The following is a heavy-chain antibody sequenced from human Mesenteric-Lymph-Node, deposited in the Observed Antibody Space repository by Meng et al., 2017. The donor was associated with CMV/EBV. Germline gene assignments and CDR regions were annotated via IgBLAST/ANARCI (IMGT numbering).Heavy chain of an antibody. CDR1: GFNCSSYA. J-gene: IGHJ5*02. D-gene: IGHD2-2*01. CDR2: ISGSGGST. V-gene: IGHV3-23*01. Sequence: LSGAASGFNCSSYAMSWVRQAPGKGLEWVSAISGSGGSTYYADSVKGRFTISRDNSKNTLYLQMNSLRAEDTAVYYCAKNTYQLPFDPWGQGTLVTVSS. CDR3: AKNTYQLPFDP.